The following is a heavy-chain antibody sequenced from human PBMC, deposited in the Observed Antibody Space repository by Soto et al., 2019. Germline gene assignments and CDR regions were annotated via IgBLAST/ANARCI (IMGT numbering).Heavy chain of an antibody. J-gene: IGHJ4*02. CDR3: ARHPIFRYYDSSGLDFDY. D-gene: IGHD3-22*01. Sequence: PGESLKISCKGSGYSFTNYWIGWVRQMPGKGLEWMGIIYPGDSDTRYSPSFQGQVTISADKSISTAYLQWSSLKASDTAMYYCARHPIFRYYDSSGLDFDYWGQGTLVTVSS. CDR2: IYPGDSDT. CDR1: GYSFTNYW. V-gene: IGHV5-51*01.